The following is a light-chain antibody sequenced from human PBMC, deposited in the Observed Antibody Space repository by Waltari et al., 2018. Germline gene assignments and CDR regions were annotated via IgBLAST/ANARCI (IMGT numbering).Light chain of an antibody. V-gene: IGKV6D-21*02. Sequence: EIVLTQSPDFQSVTPEEKVTITCRASQSIGSRLHWFQQKPNQSPKLLIKYASQSIAGVPSRFSGSGSGTDFTLTINSLEAEDAAVYYCHQIASLPRTFGPGTKVEIK. CDR1: QSIGSR. J-gene: IGKJ1*01. CDR3: HQIASLPRT. CDR2: YAS.